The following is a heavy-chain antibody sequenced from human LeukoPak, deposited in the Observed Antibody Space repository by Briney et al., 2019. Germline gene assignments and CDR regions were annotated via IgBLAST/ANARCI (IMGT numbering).Heavy chain of an antibody. J-gene: IGHJ4*02. CDR1: GGTFSSYA. D-gene: IGHD1-14*01. Sequence: ASVKVSCKASGGTFSSYAISWVRQAPGQGLEWMGWISAYNGNTNYAQKLQGRVTMTTDTSTSTAYMELRSLRSDDTAVYYCARDHNGSPDYWGQGTLVTVSS. CDR2: ISAYNGNT. CDR3: ARDHNGSPDY. V-gene: IGHV1-18*01.